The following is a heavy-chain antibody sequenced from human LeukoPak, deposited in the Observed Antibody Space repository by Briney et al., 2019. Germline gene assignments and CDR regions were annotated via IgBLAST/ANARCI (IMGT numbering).Heavy chain of an antibody. Sequence: ASVKVSCKASGYTFTSYGISWVRQAPGQGLEWMGWISAYNGNTTYAQKLQGRVTMTTDTSTSTAYMELRSLRSDDTAVYYCARGGNPRDLPGYSSSWIDYWGQGTLVTVSS. V-gene: IGHV1-18*01. J-gene: IGHJ4*02. D-gene: IGHD6-13*01. CDR2: ISAYNGNT. CDR3: ARGGNPRDLPGYSSSWIDY. CDR1: GYTFTSYG.